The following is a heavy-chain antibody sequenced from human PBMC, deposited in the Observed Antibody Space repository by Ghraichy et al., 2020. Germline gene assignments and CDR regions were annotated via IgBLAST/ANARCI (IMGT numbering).Heavy chain of an antibody. CDR1: GFTFGSYD. D-gene: IGHD1-26*01. V-gene: IGHV3-13*01. CDR3: ARGVSGSFDV. Sequence: GESLNISCAASGFTFGSYDMHWVRQVTGKGLEWISVIGTAGDTYYPGSVKGRFTISRENAKSSLYLQMNSLRAGDTGVYYCARGVSGSFDVWGQGTTVTVSS. J-gene: IGHJ6*02. CDR2: IGTAGDT.